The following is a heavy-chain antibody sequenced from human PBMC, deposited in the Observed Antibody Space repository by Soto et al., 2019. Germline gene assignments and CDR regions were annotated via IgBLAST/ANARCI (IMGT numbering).Heavy chain of an antibody. CDR1: GGTFSSYA. Sequence: GASVKVSCKASGGTFSSYAISWVRQAPGQGLEWMGRIIPILGIANYAQKFQGRVTITADKSTSTAYMELSSLRSEDTAVYYCAREGYCSGGSCRGYYFDYWGRGTLVTVSS. CDR2: IIPILGIA. CDR3: AREGYCSGGSCRGYYFDY. J-gene: IGHJ4*02. V-gene: IGHV1-69*04. D-gene: IGHD2-15*01.